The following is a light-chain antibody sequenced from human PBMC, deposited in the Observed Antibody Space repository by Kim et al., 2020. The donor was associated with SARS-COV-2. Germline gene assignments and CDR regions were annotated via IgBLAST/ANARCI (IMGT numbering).Light chain of an antibody. V-gene: IGKV3-15*01. CDR1: QSVSSN. CDR3: QQYNNWLRT. CDR2: GAS. Sequence: VSPGERAPLPCRASQSVSSNLAWYQQKPGQAPRLLIYGASTRATGIPARFSGSGSGTEFTLTISSLQYEDFAVYYCQQYNNWLRTFGQGTKVDIK. J-gene: IGKJ1*01.